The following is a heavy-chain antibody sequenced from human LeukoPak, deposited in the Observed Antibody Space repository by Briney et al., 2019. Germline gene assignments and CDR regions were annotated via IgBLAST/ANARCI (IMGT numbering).Heavy chain of an antibody. Sequence: SETLSLTCAVYGGSFSGYYWSWIRQPPGKGLEWIGEINHSGSTNYNPSLESRVTISVDTSKNQFSLKLSSVTAADTAVYYCARGITRDGYPNDYWGQGTLVTVSS. D-gene: IGHD5-24*01. CDR3: ARGITRDGYPNDY. CDR1: GGSFSGYY. J-gene: IGHJ4*02. V-gene: IGHV4-34*01. CDR2: INHSGST.